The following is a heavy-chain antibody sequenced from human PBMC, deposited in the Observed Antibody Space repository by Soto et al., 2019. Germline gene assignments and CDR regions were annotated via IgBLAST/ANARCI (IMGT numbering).Heavy chain of an antibody. V-gene: IGHV1-18*01. D-gene: IGHD2-21*02. CDR1: GYPITDYG. Sequence: QVQMVQSGAEVKEPGASVNVSCKASGYPITDYGITWVRQAPGQGLEWMGWISPYNGNTNYAQKYQGRVTMTTDTSTSTAYMELTNLRSDDTATYYCARGTVTAAEYWGQGTLVTVSS. J-gene: IGHJ4*02. CDR3: ARGTVTAAEY. CDR2: ISPYNGNT.